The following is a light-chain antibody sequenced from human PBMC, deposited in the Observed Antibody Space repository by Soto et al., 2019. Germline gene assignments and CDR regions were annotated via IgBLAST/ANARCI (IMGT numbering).Light chain of an antibody. CDR3: QQDSTSPIT. V-gene: IGKV1-5*03. CDR2: KAS. CDR1: QSVTTW. Sequence: TLAPTSLSQATGERGTITCRASQSVTTWLAWYQQKPGKAPKLLIYKASNLESGLPSRFTGSGSGTEFTLTISILQSDDFATYYCQQDSTSPITFGQGTRLEIK. J-gene: IGKJ5*01.